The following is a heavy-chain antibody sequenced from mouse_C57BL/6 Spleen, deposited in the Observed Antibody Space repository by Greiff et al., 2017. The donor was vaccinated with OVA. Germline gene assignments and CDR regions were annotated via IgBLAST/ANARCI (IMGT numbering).Heavy chain of an antibody. V-gene: IGHV1-85*01. CDR1: GYTFTSYD. CDR3: ARNYGSSLYWYFDV. D-gene: IGHD1-1*01. J-gene: IGHJ1*03. Sequence: QVQLKESGPELVKPGASVKLSCKASGYTFTSYDINWVKQRPGQGLEWIGWIYPRDGSTKYNEKFKGKATLTVDTSSSTAYMELHSLTSEDSAVYFCARNYGSSLYWYFDVWGTGTTVTVSS. CDR2: IYPRDGST.